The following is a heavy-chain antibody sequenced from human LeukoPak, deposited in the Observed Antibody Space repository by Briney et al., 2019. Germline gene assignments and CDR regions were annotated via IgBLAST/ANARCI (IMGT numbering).Heavy chain of an antibody. CDR3: ARAHYDSSGYNNWFDP. Sequence: PSETLSLTCTVSGGSISSSSYYWGWIRESPGKGLEWIGSIYYSGRTYYNPSLKSRVTISVDTSKNQFSLKLSSVTAADTAVYYCARAHYDSSGYNNWFDPWGQGTLVTVSS. D-gene: IGHD3-22*01. V-gene: IGHV4-39*07. J-gene: IGHJ5*02. CDR2: IYYSGRT. CDR1: GGSISSSSYY.